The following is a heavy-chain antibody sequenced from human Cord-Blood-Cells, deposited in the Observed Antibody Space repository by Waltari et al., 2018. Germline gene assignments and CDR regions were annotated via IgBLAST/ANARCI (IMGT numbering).Heavy chain of an antibody. D-gene: IGHD3-16*01. CDR3: AREVTYYFDY. CDR1: GFTFSSYA. Sequence: QVQLVESGGGVVQPGRSLRLSCAAPGFTFSSYALPWVRQAPGKGLEWVAVISYDGSNKYYADSVKGRFTISRDNSKNTLYLQMNSLRAEDTAVYYCAREVTYYFDYWGQGTLVTVSS. CDR2: ISYDGSNK. J-gene: IGHJ4*02. V-gene: IGHV3-30*04.